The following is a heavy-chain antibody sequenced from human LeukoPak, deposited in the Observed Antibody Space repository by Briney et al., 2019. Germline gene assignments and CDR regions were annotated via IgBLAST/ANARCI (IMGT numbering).Heavy chain of an antibody. CDR2: IFYSGST. V-gene: IGHV4-59*11. D-gene: IGHD3-22*01. CDR1: GGSITGHY. Sequence: SETLSLTCSISGGSITGHYWSWIRQPPGKGLEWIGYIFYSGSTNYNPSLKSRVTISVDTSKNQFSLKLNSVTAADTAVYYCAGGGDSGGYYYPMFDYWGQGTLVTVSS. J-gene: IGHJ4*02. CDR3: AGGGDSGGYYYPMFDY.